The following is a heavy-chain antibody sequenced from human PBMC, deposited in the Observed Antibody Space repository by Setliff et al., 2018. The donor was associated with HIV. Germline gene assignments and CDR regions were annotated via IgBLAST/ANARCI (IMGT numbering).Heavy chain of an antibody. CDR1: GGPISTDHN. CDR2: MYPNGRT. D-gene: IGHD1-1*01. CDR3: ATPHREREDDAFDI. Sequence: PSETLSPTCTVSGGPISTDHNWGWFRQPPGKGLEWVGSMYPNGRTYYNPSVKSRVTISVDTSKNQFFLKLSSVTAADTAMYYCATPHREREDDAFDIWGQGTKVTVSS. J-gene: IGHJ3*02. V-gene: IGHV4-38-2*02.